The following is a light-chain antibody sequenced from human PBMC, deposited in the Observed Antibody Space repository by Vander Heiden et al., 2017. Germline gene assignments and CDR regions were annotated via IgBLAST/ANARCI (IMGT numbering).Light chain of an antibody. Sequence: QSALTQPASVSGSPGQSIPIPCTRTSSDVGGYNYLSWYQQHPGKAPKRMIYEVSNRPSGVSNRFSGSKSGNTASLTISGLQAEDEADYYCSSYTSSSTPVFGTGTKVTVL. CDR1: SSDVGGYNY. CDR2: EVS. CDR3: SSYTSSSTPV. J-gene: IGLJ1*01. V-gene: IGLV2-14*01.